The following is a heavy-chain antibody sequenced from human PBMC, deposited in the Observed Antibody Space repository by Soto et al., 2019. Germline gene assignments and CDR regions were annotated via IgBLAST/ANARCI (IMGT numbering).Heavy chain of an antibody. D-gene: IGHD3-10*01. Sequence: QVQLVESWGGVVQPGRSLRLSCAASGFTFSSYGMHWVRQAPGKGLEWVAVIWYDGSNKYYADSVKGRFTISRDNSKNTLYLQMNSLRAEDTAVYYCARDRGYLQYYYYGMDVWGQGTTVTVSS. CDR1: GFTFSSYG. CDR2: IWYDGSNK. CDR3: ARDRGYLQYYYYGMDV. V-gene: IGHV3-33*01. J-gene: IGHJ6*02.